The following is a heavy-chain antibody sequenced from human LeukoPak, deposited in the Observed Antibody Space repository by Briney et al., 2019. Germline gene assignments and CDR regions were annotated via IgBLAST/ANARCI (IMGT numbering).Heavy chain of an antibody. CDR3: AREDSFDSSDYIYAGYNRWGFGT. D-gene: IGHD3-22*01. V-gene: IGHV1-2*02. CDR1: KYTFTDSY. J-gene: IGHJ5*02. Sequence: ASVTVSCKASKYTFTDSYIHWVRQAPGQGLEWNGWINPKTGRTNYALKFQGRVTMTRDTSISKAYMELSRMISGDTAVYYCAREDSFDSSDYIYAGYNRWGFGTWGQGTMITVSS. CDR2: INPKTGRT.